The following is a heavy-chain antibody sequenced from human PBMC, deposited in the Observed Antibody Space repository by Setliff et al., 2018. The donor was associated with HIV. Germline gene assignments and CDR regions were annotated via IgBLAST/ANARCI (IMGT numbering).Heavy chain of an antibody. D-gene: IGHD2-15*01. CDR3: ARQAVDCSGGTCYSTSAFDY. CDR1: GYNFASHW. J-gene: IGHJ4*02. Sequence: HGESLTISCRGSGYNFASHWIAWVRQMPGKGLEWMGIVYPDDSDSRYSPSFQGQVTISADKSVSTAYLQWSSLKASDTAMYYCARQAVDCSGGTCYSTSAFDYWGQGTLVTVSS. CDR2: VYPDDSDS. V-gene: IGHV5-51*01.